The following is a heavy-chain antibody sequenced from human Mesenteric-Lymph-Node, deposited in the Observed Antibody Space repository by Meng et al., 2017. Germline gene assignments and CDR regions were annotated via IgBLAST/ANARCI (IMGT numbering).Heavy chain of an antibody. Sequence: VNAVACLSLSCAASGFTFSSYWMHWVRQAPGKGLVWVSRINSDWSRTSYADSVKGRFTISRDNAKNTLYLQMNSLRAEDTAVYYCATSYGPTLGYWGQGTLVTVSS. CDR2: INSDWSRT. J-gene: IGHJ4*02. CDR3: ATSYGPTLGY. CDR1: GFTFSSYW. D-gene: IGHD3-16*01. V-gene: IGHV3-74*01.